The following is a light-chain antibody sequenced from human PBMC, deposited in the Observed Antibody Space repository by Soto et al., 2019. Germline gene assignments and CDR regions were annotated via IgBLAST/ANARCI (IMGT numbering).Light chain of an antibody. Sequence: QSVLTQPASVSGSPGLSIAISCTGTSSDVGGYNSVSWYQQHPGKAPKLVIYDVTSRPSGVSNRFSGSKSGNTASLTISGLQAEYEGDYYCSSYKTGGSYVFGTGTKVTVL. CDR3: SSYKTGGSYV. V-gene: IGLV2-14*01. J-gene: IGLJ1*01. CDR1: SSDVGGYNS. CDR2: DVT.